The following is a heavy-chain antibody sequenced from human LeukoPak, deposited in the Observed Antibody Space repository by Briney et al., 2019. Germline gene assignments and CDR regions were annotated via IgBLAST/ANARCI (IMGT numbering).Heavy chain of an antibody. CDR3: ARDGGYGSGSYRFDY. CDR1: GGSISSGGYY. V-gene: IGHV4-31*03. CDR2: IYYSGST. Sequence: PSETLSLTCTVSGGSISSGGYYWSWTRQHPGKGLEWIGDIYYSGSTYYNPSLKSRVTISVDTSKNQFSLKLSSVTAADTAVYYCARDGGYGSGSYRFDYWGQGTLVTVSS. D-gene: IGHD3-10*01. J-gene: IGHJ4*02.